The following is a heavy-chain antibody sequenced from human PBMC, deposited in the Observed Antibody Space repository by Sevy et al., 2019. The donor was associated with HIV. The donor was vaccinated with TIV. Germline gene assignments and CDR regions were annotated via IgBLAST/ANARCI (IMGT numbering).Heavy chain of an antibody. CDR2: IKQDGSEK. CDR3: ARETPYCSGGSCYGMDV. D-gene: IGHD2-15*01. Sequence: GGSLRLSCAASGFTFSSYWMSWVRQAPGKGLEWVANIKQDGSEKYYVDSVKGRFTISRENAKNALYLQMNSLRAEDTAVYYCARETPYCSGGSCYGMDVWGQGTTVTVSS. J-gene: IGHJ6*02. V-gene: IGHV3-7*01. CDR1: GFTFSSYW.